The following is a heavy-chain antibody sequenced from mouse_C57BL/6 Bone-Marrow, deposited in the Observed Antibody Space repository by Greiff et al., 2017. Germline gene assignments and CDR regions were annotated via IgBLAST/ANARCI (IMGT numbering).Heavy chain of an antibody. CDR3: AREGWLLAWFAY. V-gene: IGHV1-82*01. CDR2: INPGDGGT. D-gene: IGHD2-3*01. Sequence: QVQLQQSGPELVKPGASVKISCKASGYAFSGSWMNWVKQRPGKGLEWIGRINPGDGGTNYNGKFKGKATLTADKSSSTAYMQLSSLTSEDAAVYFCAREGWLLAWFAYGGQGTRVTVSA. CDR1: GYAFSGSW. J-gene: IGHJ3*01.